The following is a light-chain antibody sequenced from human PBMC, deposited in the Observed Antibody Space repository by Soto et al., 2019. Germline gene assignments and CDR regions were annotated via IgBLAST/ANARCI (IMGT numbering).Light chain of an antibody. Sequence: DIQMTQSPSSLSASVGDRVTITCRASQSISRNLNWYQHKPGKAPKLLIYAASSLQNGVPSRFSGGGSGTEFTLSISSLQPEDFGTYYCQHSYTTASITFGQGTRLEIK. CDR1: QSISRN. V-gene: IGKV1-39*01. CDR2: AAS. CDR3: QHSYTTASIT. J-gene: IGKJ5*01.